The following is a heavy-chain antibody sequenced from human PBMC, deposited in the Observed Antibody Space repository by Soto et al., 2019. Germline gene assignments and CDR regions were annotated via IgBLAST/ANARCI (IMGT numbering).Heavy chain of an antibody. CDR1: GFTFSNAW. V-gene: IGHV3-15*07. CDR3: FADWSWGTTIHH. CDR2: VKSKTDGGTI. D-gene: IGHD1-7*01. Sequence: EVQLVESGGGLVKPGGSLRLSCAASGFTFSNAWMTWVRRAPGKGLEWVGRVKSKTDGGTIDYGAPVKCRFTISRDDSKNTVYLQRDSLQTEDTAVYYSFADWSWGTTIHHRGKGTQVTSPS. J-gene: IGHJ1*01.